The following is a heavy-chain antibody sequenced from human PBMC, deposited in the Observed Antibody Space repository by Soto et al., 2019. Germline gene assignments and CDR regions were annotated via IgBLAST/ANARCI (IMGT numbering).Heavy chain of an antibody. D-gene: IGHD2-15*01. V-gene: IGHV3-23*01. Sequence: EVQLLESGGGLVQPGGSLRLSCAASGFTFSSYAMSWVRQAPGKGLEWVSAISGSGGSTYYADPVKGRFTISRDNSKNTLYLQMNSLRAEDTAVYYCAKVSKGYCSGGSCYWGQGTLVTVSS. CDR1: GFTFSSYA. CDR3: AKVSKGYCSGGSCY. CDR2: ISGSGGST. J-gene: IGHJ4*02.